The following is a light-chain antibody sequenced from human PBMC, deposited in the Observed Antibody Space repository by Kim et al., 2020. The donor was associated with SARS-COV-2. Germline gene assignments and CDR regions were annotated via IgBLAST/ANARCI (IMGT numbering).Light chain of an antibody. CDR2: AAS. Sequence: ASVGDRVTITCRASQGISNYLAWYQQKPGKVPKLLIYAASTLQSGVPSRFSGSGSGTDFTLTISSLQPEDVATYYCQKYNSAPRLTFGGGTKLEI. V-gene: IGKV1-27*01. CDR1: QGISNY. J-gene: IGKJ4*01. CDR3: QKYNSAPRLT.